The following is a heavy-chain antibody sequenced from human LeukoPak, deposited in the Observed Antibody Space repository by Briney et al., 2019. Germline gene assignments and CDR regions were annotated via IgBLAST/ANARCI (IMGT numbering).Heavy chain of an antibody. Sequence: SETLTLTCGVSGGSVSSANWWTWIRQPPGKGLEWIGEVHLDGRTNFNPSLKSRLTMSVDLSENHVSLKLTSVTAADTAVYHCAREGGFYRPLDYSGQGTLVTVSS. J-gene: IGHJ4*02. V-gene: IGHV4-4*02. CDR3: AREGGFYRPLDY. CDR2: VHLDGRT. CDR1: GGSVSSANW. D-gene: IGHD6-25*01.